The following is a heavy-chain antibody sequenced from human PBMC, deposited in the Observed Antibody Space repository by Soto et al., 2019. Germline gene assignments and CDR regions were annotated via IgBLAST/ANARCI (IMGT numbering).Heavy chain of an antibody. CDR2: MSPNSGNT. V-gene: IGHV1-8*01. D-gene: IGHD6-13*01. J-gene: IGHJ4*02. CDR3: ARGIPTARVFDF. CDR1: GYTFTSYD. Sequence: ASVKVSCKASGYTFTSYDINWVRQATGQGLEWMGWMSPNSGNTGYAQKFQGRVIMTTDTPTSTAYMELGSLRSADTAIYYCARGIPTARVFDFRGQGTLVTVSS.